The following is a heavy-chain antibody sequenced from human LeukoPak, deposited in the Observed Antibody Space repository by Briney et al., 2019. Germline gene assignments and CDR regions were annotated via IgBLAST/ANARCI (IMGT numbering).Heavy chain of an antibody. Sequence: PGGSLRLSCAASGFTFSSYGMHWVRQAPGKGLERVAVISYDGSSKYYADSVKGRFTISRDNSKNTLYLQMNSLRAEDTAVYYCAKENAAVAGHEYFQHWGQGTLVTVSS. CDR2: ISYDGSSK. CDR3: AKENAAVAGHEYFQH. V-gene: IGHV3-30*18. CDR1: GFTFSSYG. D-gene: IGHD6-19*01. J-gene: IGHJ1*01.